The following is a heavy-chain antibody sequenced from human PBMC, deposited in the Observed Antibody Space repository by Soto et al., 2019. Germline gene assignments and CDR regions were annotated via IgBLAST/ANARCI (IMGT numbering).Heavy chain of an antibody. CDR1: GGSISSGGYY. V-gene: IGHV4-31*03. J-gene: IGHJ4*01. CDR2: ISYSGST. D-gene: IGHD2-8*01. Sequence: QVQLQESGPGLVKPSQTLSLTCTVSGGSISSGGYYLSWIRQHAGTGLEWIAHISYSGSTYYNPSLKRRVTISVDTSKNQFSLILTSVTASDTAAYYCARAVFHWGQGTLVTVSS. CDR3: ARAVFH.